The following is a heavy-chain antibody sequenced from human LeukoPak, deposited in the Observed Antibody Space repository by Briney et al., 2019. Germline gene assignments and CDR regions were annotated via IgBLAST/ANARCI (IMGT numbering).Heavy chain of an antibody. CDR3: ATPALGDPDY. CDR2: ISGSGGST. Sequence: PGGSLRLSCAASGFTFSSYSMNWVRQAPGKGLEWVSGISGSGGSTYYADSVKGRFTISRDNSKNTLYLQMNSLRAEDTAVYYCATPALGDPDYWGQGTLVTVSS. J-gene: IGHJ4*02. CDR1: GFTFSSYS. V-gene: IGHV3-23*01. D-gene: IGHD3-16*01.